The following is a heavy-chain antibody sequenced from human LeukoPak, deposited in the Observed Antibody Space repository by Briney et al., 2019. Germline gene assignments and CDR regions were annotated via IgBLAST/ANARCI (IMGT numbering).Heavy chain of an antibody. CDR2: IYYSGST. J-gene: IGHJ4*02. D-gene: IGHD1-26*01. CDR3: AREAFSGSYTPRFDY. Sequence: SETLSLTCTVSGGSTSSYYWSWIRQPPGKGLEWIGYIYYSGSTNYNPSLKSRVTISVDTSKNQFSLKLSSVTAADTAVYYCAREAFSGSYTPRFDYWGQGTLVTVSS. V-gene: IGHV4-59*01. CDR1: GGSTSSYY.